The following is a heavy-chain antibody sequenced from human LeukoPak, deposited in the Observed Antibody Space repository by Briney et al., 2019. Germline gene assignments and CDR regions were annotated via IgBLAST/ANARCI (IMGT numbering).Heavy chain of an antibody. CDR2: IYYSGST. V-gene: IGHV4-39*01. Sequence: KPSAPLSLTCSVSGGSISSSSYYWGWIRQSPGKGLAWIGSIYYSGSTYYNPSLKSRVTISVDTSNQFSLKLSSVTAADTAVYYCARHGRPDYGLGFYDYWGQGTLVTVSS. CDR1: GGSISSSSYY. D-gene: IGHD3-10*01. J-gene: IGHJ4*02. CDR3: ARHGRPDYGLGFYDY.